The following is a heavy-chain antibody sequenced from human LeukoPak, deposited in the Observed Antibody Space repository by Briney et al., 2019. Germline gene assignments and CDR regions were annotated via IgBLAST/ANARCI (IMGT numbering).Heavy chain of an antibody. J-gene: IGHJ4*02. Sequence: PGGSLRLSPAASGFTFSTYAMSWVRQAPGKGLECVSSIISSGANTYYADSVKGRFSVSRDNSKNTLYLQMDSLRAEDTAIYYCASHDSSGYYLYRYFTYWGQGSQVTVSS. CDR1: GFTFSTYA. CDR3: ASHDSSGYYLYRYFTY. V-gene: IGHV3-23*01. CDR2: IISSGANT. D-gene: IGHD3-22*01.